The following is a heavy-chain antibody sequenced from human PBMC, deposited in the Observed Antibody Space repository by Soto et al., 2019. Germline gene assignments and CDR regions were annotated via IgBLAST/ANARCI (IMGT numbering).Heavy chain of an antibody. Sequence: GGSLRLSCAASGFTFSSYWRHWVRQAPGKGLVWVSRINSDGSSTSYADSVKGRFTISRDNAKNTLYLQMNSLRAEDTAVYYCARDSSSWYEFRNYGMDVWGQGTTVTVSS. CDR3: ARDSSSWYEFRNYGMDV. J-gene: IGHJ6*02. D-gene: IGHD6-13*01. CDR2: INSDGSST. V-gene: IGHV3-74*01. CDR1: GFTFSSYW.